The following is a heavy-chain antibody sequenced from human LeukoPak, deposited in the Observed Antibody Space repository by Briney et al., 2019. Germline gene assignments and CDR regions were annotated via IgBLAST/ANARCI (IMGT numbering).Heavy chain of an antibody. V-gene: IGHV1-18*01. CDR1: GYTFTSYG. D-gene: IGHD3-16*02. J-gene: IGHJ5*02. CDR2: ISAYNGNT. CDR3: ARSLSDQTFGGVIVWYPAEKYNWFDP. Sequence: GASVKVSCKASGYTFTSYGISWVRQAPGQGLEWMGWISAYNGNTNYAQKLQGRVTMTTDTSTSTAYMELRSLRSDDTAVYYCARSLSDQTFGGVIVWYPAEKYNWFDPWGQGTPVTVSS.